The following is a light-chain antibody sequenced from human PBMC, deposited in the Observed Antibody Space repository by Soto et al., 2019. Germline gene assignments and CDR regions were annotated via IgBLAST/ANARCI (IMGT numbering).Light chain of an antibody. V-gene: IGKV3-20*01. Sequence: IVLPQSPCTLSLCPGERATLSCRASQSVSSSYLAWYQQKPGQAPRLLIYGASSRATGIPDRFSGSGSGTDFPLTISSLESEDFAVYSCQQYGRSPSFGQGTRLRL. CDR3: QQYGRSPS. CDR1: QSVSSSY. J-gene: IGKJ5*01. CDR2: GAS.